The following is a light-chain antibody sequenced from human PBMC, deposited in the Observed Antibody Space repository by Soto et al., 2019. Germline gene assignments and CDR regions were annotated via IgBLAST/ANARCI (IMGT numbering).Light chain of an antibody. CDR1: SSDVGGYNS. J-gene: IGLJ3*02. CDR3: SSYISSGTRV. V-gene: IGLV2-14*03. Sequence: QSALTQPASVSGSPGQSITISCTGTSSDVGGYNSVSWYQQHPGKAPQLMIYDVSYRPSGVSDRFSGSKSGNTASLTISGLQAEDGADYYCSSYISSGTRVFGGGTKLTVL. CDR2: DVS.